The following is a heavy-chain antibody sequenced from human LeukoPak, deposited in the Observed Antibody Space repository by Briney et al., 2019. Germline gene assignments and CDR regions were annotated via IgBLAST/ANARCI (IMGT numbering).Heavy chain of an antibody. CDR2: ISSSSSYI. Sequence: GGSLRLSYAASGFTFSSYSMNWVRQAPGKGLEWVSSISSSSSYIYYADSVKGRFTISRDNAKNSLYLQMNSLRAEDTAVYYCAKDTVKVSTIRRVPHYMDVWGKGTTVTISS. V-gene: IGHV3-21*01. J-gene: IGHJ6*03. CDR3: AKDTVKVSTIRRVPHYMDV. CDR1: GFTFSSYS. D-gene: IGHD5/OR15-5a*01.